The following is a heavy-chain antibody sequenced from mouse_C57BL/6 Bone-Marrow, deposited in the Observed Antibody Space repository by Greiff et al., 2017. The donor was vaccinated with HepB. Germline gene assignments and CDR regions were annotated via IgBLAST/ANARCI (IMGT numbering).Heavy chain of an antibody. J-gene: IGHJ3*01. D-gene: IGHD2-4*01. Sequence: VKLMESGPGLVQPSQSLSITCTVSGFSLTSYGVHWVRQSPGKGLEWLGVIWSGGSTDYNAAFISRLSISKDNSKSQVFFKMNSLQADDTAIYYCARNDYDPFAYWGQGTLVTVSA. V-gene: IGHV2-2*01. CDR2: IWSGGST. CDR3: ARNDYDPFAY. CDR1: GFSLTSYG.